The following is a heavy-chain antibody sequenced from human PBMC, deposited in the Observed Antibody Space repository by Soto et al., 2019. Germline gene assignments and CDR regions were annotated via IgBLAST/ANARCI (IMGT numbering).Heavy chain of an antibody. D-gene: IGHD2-15*01. CDR1: GFTFADSA. CDR3: ATANNTRPFDY. Sequence: SVKVSCKASGFTFADSAVQWVRQARGQSLEWIGRIIVDSGNTKSAEKFTERVSMSWDMSTSTAFMELRNVSYDDTAVYYCATANNTRPFDYWGLGNLVTVSS. V-gene: IGHV1-58*01. J-gene: IGHJ4*02. CDR2: IIVDSGNT.